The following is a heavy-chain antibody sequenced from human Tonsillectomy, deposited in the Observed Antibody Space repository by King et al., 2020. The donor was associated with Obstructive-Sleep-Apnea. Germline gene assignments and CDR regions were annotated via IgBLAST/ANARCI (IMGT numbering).Heavy chain of an antibody. CDR2: VHYDGHNK. J-gene: IGHJ4*02. V-gene: IGHV3-30*02. Sequence: AQLVQSGGGVVQPGGSLRISCAASGFTFRRYGMHWGRQAPGKGLEWGAFVHYDGHNKYYVESVKGLFTISRDNSKNTLYLQMNSLRPEDTAVYYSAATGYCSSTSCYGLLDYWGQGTLVTVSS. D-gene: IGHD2-2*01. CDR1: GFTFRRYG. CDR3: AATGYCSSTSCYGLLDY.